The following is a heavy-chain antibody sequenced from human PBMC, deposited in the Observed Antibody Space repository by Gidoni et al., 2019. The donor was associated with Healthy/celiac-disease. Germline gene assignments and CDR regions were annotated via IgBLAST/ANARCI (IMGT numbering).Heavy chain of an antibody. V-gene: IGHV5-10-1*03. J-gene: IGHJ2*01. D-gene: IGHD4-17*01. CDR2: IDPSDSYT. CDR1: GYSFNSYW. Sequence: EVQLVQSGAEVKKPGEYLRISCKGSGYSFNSYWIGWVRQIPGKGLEWMWRIDPSDSYTNYSPSFQGHVTISADKSISTAYLQWSSLKASDTAMYYCATAGDYTSETWYFDLWGRGTLVTVSS. CDR3: ATAGDYTSETWYFDL.